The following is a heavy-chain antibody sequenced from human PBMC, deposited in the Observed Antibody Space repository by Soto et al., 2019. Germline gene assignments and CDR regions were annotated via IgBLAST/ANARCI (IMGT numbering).Heavy chain of an antibody. CDR3: ARGDEMTAVTIFEY. CDR1: GGAFGRYS. J-gene: IGHJ4*02. Sequence: QVQLEQSGPEVKRPGTSVKVSCKASGGAFGRYSVSWVRQAPGQGLEWIGVVIPVFDTSNYSLKLQGRVAICADLSTSSVFMELRSLRSEDTALYYCARGDEMTAVTIFEYWGQGTLVTVSS. D-gene: IGHD4-17*01. V-gene: IGHV1-69*01. CDR2: VIPVFDTS.